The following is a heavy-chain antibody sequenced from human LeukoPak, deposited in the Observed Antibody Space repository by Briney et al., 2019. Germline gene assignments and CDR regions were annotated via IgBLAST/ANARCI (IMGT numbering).Heavy chain of an antibody. CDR2: IYYSGST. D-gene: IGHD2-15*01. CDR1: GGSISSGGYY. CDR3: ARNNGGNPHFDY. J-gene: IGHJ4*02. V-gene: IGHV4-61*08. Sequence: SQTLSLTCTVSGGSISSGGYYWSWIRQPPGKGLEWIGYIYYSGSTNYNPSLKSRVTISVDTSKNQFSLKLSSVTAADTAVYYCARNNGGNPHFDYWGQGTLVTVSS.